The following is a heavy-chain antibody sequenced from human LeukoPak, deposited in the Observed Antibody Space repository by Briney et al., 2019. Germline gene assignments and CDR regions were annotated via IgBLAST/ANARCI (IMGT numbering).Heavy chain of an antibody. J-gene: IGHJ4*02. CDR3: ARDRNYYFDY. Sequence: PGGSLRLSCAASGFTVSSNYMSWVRQAPGKGLEWVSVIYSGGSTYYADSVKGRSTISRDNSKNTLYLQMNSLRAEDAAVYYCARDRNYYFDYWGQGTLVTVSS. V-gene: IGHV3-53*01. D-gene: IGHD1-14*01. CDR1: GFTVSSNY. CDR2: IYSGGST.